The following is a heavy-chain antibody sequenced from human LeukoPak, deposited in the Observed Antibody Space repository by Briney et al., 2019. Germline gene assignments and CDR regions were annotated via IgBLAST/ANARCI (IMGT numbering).Heavy chain of an antibody. J-gene: IGHJ6*04. D-gene: IGHD2-2*01. CDR2: IIPIFGTA. CDR3: ASGGSCSPCRCYYYGMDV. Sequence: SVKVSCKASGGTFSSYTMSWVRQPPGKGLEWMGGIIPIFGTANNAQKFQGRVTITADESTSTAHMAQRSLRSEDTAVCFCASGGSCSPCRCYYYGMDVGGIGTTVTV. CDR1: GGTFSSYT. V-gene: IGHV1-69*01.